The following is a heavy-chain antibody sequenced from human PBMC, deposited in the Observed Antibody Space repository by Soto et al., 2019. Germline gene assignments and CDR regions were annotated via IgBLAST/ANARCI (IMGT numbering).Heavy chain of an antibody. Sequence: ASVNVSCKASGVTFSSYRINCVRQAAGQGLEWMGGIIPIFRTANYTQKYQGRVTITADESTSTAYTELSSLRSEDTAVYYCESGPVGAARGVHFDYWGQGTLVTVSS. CDR3: ESGPVGAARGVHFDY. D-gene: IGHD6-6*01. J-gene: IGHJ4*02. CDR2: IIPIFRTA. CDR1: GVTFSSYR. V-gene: IGHV1-69*13.